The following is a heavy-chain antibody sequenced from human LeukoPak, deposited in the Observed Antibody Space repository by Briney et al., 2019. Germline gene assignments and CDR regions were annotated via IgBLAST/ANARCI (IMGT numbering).Heavy chain of an antibody. J-gene: IGHJ4*02. V-gene: IGHV3-11*01. D-gene: IGHD3-22*01. CDR1: GFTFSDYY. CDR3: ARGGSDSRGYFVYYFDY. Sequence: GGSLRLSCAASGFTFSDYYMNWIRQAPGKGLEWISYISSSGSTLNYADSVKGRFTISRDNAKGSLYLQINRLRAEDTAVYYCARGGSDSRGYFVYYFDYWGQGSLVTVSS. CDR2: ISSSGSTL.